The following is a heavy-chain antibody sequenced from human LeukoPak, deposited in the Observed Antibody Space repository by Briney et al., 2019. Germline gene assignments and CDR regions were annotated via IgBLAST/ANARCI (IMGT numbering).Heavy chain of an antibody. CDR1: GDSISSGSYY. CDR2: IYTSGST. V-gene: IGHV4-61*02. Sequence: PSETLSLTCTVSGDSISSGSYYWSWIRQPAGKGLEWIGRIYTSGSTNYNPSLKSRVTISVDTSKNQFSLKLSSVTAADTAFYYCARGFGGYSYPPSPKHYFDYWGQGALVTVSS. J-gene: IGHJ4*02. D-gene: IGHD5-18*01. CDR3: ARGFGGYSYPPSPKHYFDY.